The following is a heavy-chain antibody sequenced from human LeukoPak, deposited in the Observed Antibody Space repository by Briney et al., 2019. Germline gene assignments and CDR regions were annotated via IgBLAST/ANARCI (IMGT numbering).Heavy chain of an antibody. J-gene: IGHJ4*02. CDR3: ARRKGAVAGTLDY. V-gene: IGHV4-59*01. CDR1: GGSISSYY. Sequence: SETLSLTCTVSGGSISSYYWSWIRQPPGKGLEWIGYIYYSGSTNYNPSLKSRVTISVDTSKNQFSLKLSSVTAADTAVYYCARRKGAVAGTLDYWGQGTLVTVSS. D-gene: IGHD6-19*01. CDR2: IYYSGST.